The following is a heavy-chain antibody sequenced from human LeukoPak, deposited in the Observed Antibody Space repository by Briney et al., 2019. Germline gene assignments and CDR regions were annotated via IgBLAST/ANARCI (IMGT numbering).Heavy chain of an antibody. CDR3: ARGIRGYSGYDS. CDR2: IGTAGDT. D-gene: IGHD5-12*01. V-gene: IGHV3-13*01. J-gene: IGHJ4*02. CDR1: GFTFSSYD. Sequence: GGSLRLSCAASGFTFSSYDMHWVRQATGKGLEWVSAIGTAGDTYYPGSVKGRFTISRENAKNSLYLQMNSLRAGDTAVYYCARGIRGYSGYDSWGQGTLVTVSS.